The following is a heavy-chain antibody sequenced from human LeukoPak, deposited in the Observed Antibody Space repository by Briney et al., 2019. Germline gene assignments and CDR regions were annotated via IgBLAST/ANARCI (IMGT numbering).Heavy chain of an antibody. CDR1: GYTFTGYY. CDR2: MNPNSGNT. D-gene: IGHD6-13*01. V-gene: IGHV1-8*03. CDR3: ARGPRGVVVAAAGNYYYYYMDV. J-gene: IGHJ6*03. Sequence: ASVKVSCKASGYTFTGYYMHWVRQATGQGLEWMGWMNPNSGNTGYAQKFQGRVTITRNTSISTAYMELSSLRSEDTAVYYCARGPRGVVVAAAGNYYYYYMDVWGKGTTVTVSS.